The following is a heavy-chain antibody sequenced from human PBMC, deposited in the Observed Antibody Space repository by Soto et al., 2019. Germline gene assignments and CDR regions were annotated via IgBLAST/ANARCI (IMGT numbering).Heavy chain of an antibody. D-gene: IGHD3-10*01. CDR1: GYSFSGYY. Sequence: QVQLVQSGAEVKKPGASVKVSCKASGYSFSGYYMNWVRQAPGQGLEWMGWIKPNSGGTDYAQKFQDRVTMTRDTSISTAYMELRGLRYDDTAVYYCARTRGVIPRVTYNWFDPWGQGTLVTVSS. CDR2: IKPNSGGT. V-gene: IGHV1-2*02. CDR3: ARTRGVIPRVTYNWFDP. J-gene: IGHJ5*02.